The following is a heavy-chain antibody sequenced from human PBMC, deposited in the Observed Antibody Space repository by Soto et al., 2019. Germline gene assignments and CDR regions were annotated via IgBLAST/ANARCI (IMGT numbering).Heavy chain of an antibody. D-gene: IGHD1-7*01. CDR3: ARHTLEGNYPDYFGY. CDR1: GGSINSGSFY. Sequence: PSETLSLTCTVSGGSINSGSFYWGWVRQAPGKGLEWIGSIYYSGSTHYNSSLMSRVSQSVDTSRNQFSLKLSSVTAADTAVYYCARHTLEGNYPDYFGYWGQGTLVTVSS. V-gene: IGHV4-39*01. J-gene: IGHJ4*02. CDR2: IYYSGST.